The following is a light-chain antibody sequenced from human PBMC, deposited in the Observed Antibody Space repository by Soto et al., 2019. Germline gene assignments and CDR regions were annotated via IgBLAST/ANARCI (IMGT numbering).Light chain of an antibody. V-gene: IGKV3D-20*02. Sequence: EIVLTQSQDTLSLSPGERATLSCRASQSVTSNYLAWYQQKPGQAPRLIIYDASNRATVIPARFSVMLSWTDFTLTISSLEHEDFTVYYGKQRSNWTWTFCQVTKVDIK. CDR3: KQRSNWTWT. CDR2: DAS. CDR1: QSVTSNY. J-gene: IGKJ1*01.